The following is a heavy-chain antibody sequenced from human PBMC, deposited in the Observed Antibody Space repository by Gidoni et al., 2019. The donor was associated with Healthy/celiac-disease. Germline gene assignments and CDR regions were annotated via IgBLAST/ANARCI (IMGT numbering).Heavy chain of an antibody. CDR3: ARAVLGGEYYYGMDV. V-gene: IGHV3-30*04. CDR1: GFTFSSYA. Sequence: QVQLVESGGGVVQPGRSLRLSCAASGFTFSSYAMHWVRQAPGKGLEWVAVISYDGSNKYYADSGKGRFTISRDNSKNTLYLQMNSLRAEDTAVYYCARAVLGGEYYYGMDVWGQGTTVTVSS. J-gene: IGHJ6*02. CDR2: ISYDGSNK. D-gene: IGHD3-16*01.